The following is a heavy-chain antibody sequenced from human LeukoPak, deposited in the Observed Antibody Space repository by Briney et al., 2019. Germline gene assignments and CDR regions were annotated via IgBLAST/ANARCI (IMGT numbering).Heavy chain of an antibody. Sequence: PGGSLRLSCVASGFTFTNCALIWVRQAPGKGLEWVSTIDIIGTGTYYADSVKGRFTISRDNAKNSLYLQMNSLRGEDTAVYYCARSTYSSSWGDYYYYYYMDVWGKGTTVTVSS. CDR3: ARSTYSSSWGDYYYYYYMDV. J-gene: IGHJ6*03. CDR1: GFTFTNCA. V-gene: IGHV3-23*05. CDR2: IDIIGTGT. D-gene: IGHD6-6*01.